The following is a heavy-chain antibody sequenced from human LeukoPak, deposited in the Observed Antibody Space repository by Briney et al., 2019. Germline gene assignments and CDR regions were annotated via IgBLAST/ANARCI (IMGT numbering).Heavy chain of an antibody. CDR1: GYTFAGYY. CDR2: INPNSGGT. Sequence: GASVKVSCKASGYTFAGYYMHWVRQAPGQGLEWVGWINPNSGGTNYEQKFQGRVTMTRDTSISTAYMELSRLRSDDTAVYYCAREVVVTAIDDYYYGMDVWGQGTTVTVPS. CDR3: AREVVVTAIDDYYYGMDV. D-gene: IGHD2-21*02. V-gene: IGHV1-2*02. J-gene: IGHJ6*02.